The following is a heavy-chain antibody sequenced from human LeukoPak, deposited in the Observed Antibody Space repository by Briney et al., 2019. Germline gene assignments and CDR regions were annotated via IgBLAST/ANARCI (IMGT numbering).Heavy chain of an antibody. V-gene: IGHV4-34*01. CDR1: GEPFSDYY. CDR2: ISESGST. CDR3: VRGRTDYYYYMDV. Sequence: SETLSLTCGVSGEPFSDYYWSWIRQPPGKGLEWIGDISESGSTNYNPSLKSRVTISVDPSKNQLSLKLTSMTAADTAVYFCVRGRTDYYYYMDVWGKGTTVTVSS. J-gene: IGHJ6*03.